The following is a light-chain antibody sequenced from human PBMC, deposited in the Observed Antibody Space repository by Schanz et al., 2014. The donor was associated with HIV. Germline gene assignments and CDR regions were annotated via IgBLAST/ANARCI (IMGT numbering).Light chain of an antibody. CDR2: DVS. CDR3: CSYAGSNTYG. Sequence: QSALTQPASVSGSPGQSITISCTGTSSDVGGYNYVSWYQQHPGKAPKLMIYDVSNRPSGVSNRFSGSKSGNTASLTLSGLQADDEAEYFCCSYAGSNTYGFGSGTKLTVL. J-gene: IGLJ1*01. CDR1: SSDVGGYNY. V-gene: IGLV2-14*03.